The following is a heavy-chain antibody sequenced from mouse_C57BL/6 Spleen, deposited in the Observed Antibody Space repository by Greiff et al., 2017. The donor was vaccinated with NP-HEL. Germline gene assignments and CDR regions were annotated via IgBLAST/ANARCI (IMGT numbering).Heavy chain of an antibody. V-gene: IGHV5-17*01. CDR1: GFTFSDYG. D-gene: IGHD2-5*01. J-gene: IGHJ3*01. Sequence: DVMLVESGGGLVKPGGSLKLSCAASGFTFSDYGMHWVRQAPEKGLEWVAYISSGSSTIYYADTVKGRFTISRDNAKNTLFLQMTSLRSEDTAMYYCARGSNYGAWFAYWGQGTLVTVSA. CDR2: ISSGSSTI. CDR3: ARGSNYGAWFAY.